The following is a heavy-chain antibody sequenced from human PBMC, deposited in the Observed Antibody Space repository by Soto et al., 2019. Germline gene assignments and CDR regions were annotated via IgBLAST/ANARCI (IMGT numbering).Heavy chain of an antibody. J-gene: IGHJ4*02. CDR1: GVSFSGYY. CDR2: INHSGST. Sequence: QIQLQQWGAGLLKPSETLSLTCAVYGVSFSGYYWSWIRPPPGKGLEWIGEINHSGSTNYNPSLKSRVTISVDTSKNQFSLTLSSGTAADTAVYYCARTSRFDYWGQGTLVTVSS. V-gene: IGHV4-34*01. D-gene: IGHD6-6*01. CDR3: ARTSRFDY.